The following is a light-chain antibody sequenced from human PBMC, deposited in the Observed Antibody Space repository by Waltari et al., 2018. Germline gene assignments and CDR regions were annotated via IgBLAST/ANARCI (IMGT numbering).Light chain of an antibody. CDR3: VLYMGSGLWV. J-gene: IGLJ3*02. CDR1: SGSVSSSYF. V-gene: IGLV8-61*01. Sequence: QTVVTQEPSFSVSPGGTVTLTCGLSSGSVSSSYFPSWYQQTPGQAPRTIIYSTNTRSSGVPGRFSGSILGNKAALTITGAQADDESDYYCVLYMGSGLWVFGGGTKLTVL. CDR2: STN.